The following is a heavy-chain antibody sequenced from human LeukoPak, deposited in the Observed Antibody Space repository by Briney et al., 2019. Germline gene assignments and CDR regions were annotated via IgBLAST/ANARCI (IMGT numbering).Heavy chain of an antibody. J-gene: IGHJ4*02. D-gene: IGHD3-10*01. Sequence: PGGSLRLSCAASRFTFSSYAMSWVRQAPGKGLDWVSSINGGGGSTYYADSVKGRFTISRDNSKNTLYLQMNSLRAEDTAVYYCAKDRGIPYWGQGTLVTVSS. CDR2: INGGGGST. CDR1: RFTFSSYA. CDR3: AKDRGIPY. V-gene: IGHV3-23*01.